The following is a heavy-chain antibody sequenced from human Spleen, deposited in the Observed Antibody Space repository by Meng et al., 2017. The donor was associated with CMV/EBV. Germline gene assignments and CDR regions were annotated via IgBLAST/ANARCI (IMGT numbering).Heavy chain of an antibody. CDR2: IKSKTDGGTT. V-gene: IGHV3-15*01. J-gene: IGHJ4*02. CDR3: TTGAYYDFWSGYLRGDY. CDR1: FRTAW. D-gene: IGHD3-3*01. Sequence: FRTAWMSWVRQAPGKGLEWVGRIKSKTDGGTTDYAAPVKGRFTISRDDSKNTLYLQMNSLKTEDTAVYYCTTGAYYDFWSGYLRGDYWGQGTLVTVSS.